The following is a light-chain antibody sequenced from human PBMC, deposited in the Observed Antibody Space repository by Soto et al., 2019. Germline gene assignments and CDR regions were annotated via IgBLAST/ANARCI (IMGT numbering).Light chain of an antibody. Sequence: QSALTQPASVSGSPGQSITISCTGTSSDVGGYNYVSWYQHHPGKAPKLMIYEVSNRPSGVSNRFSGSKSGNTASLTISGLQAEDEGDYYCSSYTSSSNWVFGGGTKLTVL. V-gene: IGLV2-14*01. CDR3: SSYTSSSNWV. CDR1: SSDVGGYNY. CDR2: EVS. J-gene: IGLJ3*02.